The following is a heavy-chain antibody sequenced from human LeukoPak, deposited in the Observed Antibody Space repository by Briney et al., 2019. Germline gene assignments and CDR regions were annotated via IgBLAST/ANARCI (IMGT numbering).Heavy chain of an antibody. V-gene: IGHV3-33*01. J-gene: IGHJ3*02. CDR1: GFTFSSYG. CDR2: IWYDGSNK. Sequence: GGSLRLSCAASGFTFSSYGMHWVRQAPGKGLEWVAVIWYDGSNKYYADSVKGRFTISRDNSKNTLYLQMNSLRAEDTAVYYCARERGYSYGLPRDAFDIWGQGTTVTVSS. CDR3: ARERGYSYGLPRDAFDI. D-gene: IGHD5-18*01.